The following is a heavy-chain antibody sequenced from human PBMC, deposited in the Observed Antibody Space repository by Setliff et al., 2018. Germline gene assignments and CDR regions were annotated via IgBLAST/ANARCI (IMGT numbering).Heavy chain of an antibody. CDR2: IKSKSEGGTT. CDR1: GYPFSNAW. V-gene: IGHV3-15*01. Sequence: PGGSLRLSCAASGYPFSNAWMSWVRQAPGKGLEWVGRIKSKSEGGTTDQAAPVKGRFTVSRDDSKNTLYLHMDSLKTEDTAMYYCTGGGHAFDIWG. D-gene: IGHD3-16*01. CDR3: TGGGHAFDI. J-gene: IGHJ3*02.